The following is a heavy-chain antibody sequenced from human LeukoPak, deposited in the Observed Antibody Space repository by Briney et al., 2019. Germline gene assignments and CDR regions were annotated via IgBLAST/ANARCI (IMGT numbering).Heavy chain of an antibody. V-gene: IGHV3-23*01. CDR3: ARGAYGEHFDY. CDR2: MSGDATST. Sequence: PGGSLRLSCAASGFTFSSFAMNWVRQAPGKGLEWVSTMSGDATSTYYADSVKGRFTISRDNSKNTLYLQMNSLRAEDTAVYYCARGAYGEHFDYWGQGTLVAVSS. CDR1: GFTFSSFA. D-gene: IGHD4/OR15-4a*01. J-gene: IGHJ4*02.